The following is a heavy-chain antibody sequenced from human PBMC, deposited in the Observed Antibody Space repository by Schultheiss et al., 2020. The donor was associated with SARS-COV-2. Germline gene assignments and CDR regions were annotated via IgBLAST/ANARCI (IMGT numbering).Heavy chain of an antibody. CDR2: ISGSGGST. J-gene: IGHJ4*02. Sequence: GGSLRLSCAASGFTFSSYAMSWVRQAPGKGLEWVSAISGSGGSTYYADSVKGRFTISRDNAKNSLYLQMNSLRAEDTAVYYCARALIAVAGPFDYWGQGTLVTVSS. CDR1: GFTFSSYA. D-gene: IGHD6-19*01. V-gene: IGHV3-23*01. CDR3: ARALIAVAGPFDY.